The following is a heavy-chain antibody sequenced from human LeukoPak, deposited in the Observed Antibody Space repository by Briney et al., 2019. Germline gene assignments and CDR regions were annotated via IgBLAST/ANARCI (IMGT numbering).Heavy chain of an antibody. Sequence: ASVKFSCKASGYTFTSYGISWVRQAPGQGLEWMGWISAYNGNTNYAQKLQGRVTMTTDTSTSTACMELRSLRSDDTAVYYCARVSSGYSIGMDVWGQGTTVTVSS. V-gene: IGHV1-18*01. CDR2: ISAYNGNT. D-gene: IGHD3-22*01. CDR1: GYTFTSYG. J-gene: IGHJ6*02. CDR3: ARVSSGYSIGMDV.